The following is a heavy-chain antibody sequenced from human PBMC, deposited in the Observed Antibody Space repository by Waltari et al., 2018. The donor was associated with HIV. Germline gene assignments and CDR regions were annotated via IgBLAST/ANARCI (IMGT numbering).Heavy chain of an antibody. Sequence: EVQLVESGGGLVQPGRSLRLSCAASGFTFDDYAMHWVRQVPGKGLGGGSGITWNSGRTGYAAAVNGRFIISRDHAKNSLYLQMNSLRVEDTALYYCAKSDIDYGMDVWGQGTTVTVSS. CDR3: AKSDIDYGMDV. J-gene: IGHJ6*02. D-gene: IGHD2-15*01. CDR2: ITWNSGRT. CDR1: GFTFDDYA. V-gene: IGHV3-9*01.